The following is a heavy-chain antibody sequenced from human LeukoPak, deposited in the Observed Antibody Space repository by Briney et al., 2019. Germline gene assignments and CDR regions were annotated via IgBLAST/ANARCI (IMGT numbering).Heavy chain of an antibody. CDR2: INHSGST. V-gene: IGHV4-34*01. D-gene: IGHD4-17*01. CDR1: GGSFSGYY. CDR3: ARVESTNYGDYVAPYFDY. J-gene: IGHJ4*02. Sequence: SETLSLTCAVYGGSFSGYYWSWIRQPPGKGLEWIGEINHSGSTNYNPSLKSRVTISIDTSKNQFSLKLTSVTAADTAVYYCARVESTNYGDYVAPYFDYWGQGTLVTVSS.